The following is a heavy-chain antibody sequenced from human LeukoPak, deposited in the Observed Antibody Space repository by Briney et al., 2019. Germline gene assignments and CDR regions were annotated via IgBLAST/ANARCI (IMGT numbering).Heavy chain of an antibody. CDR3: GRGWAVDF. V-gene: IGHV3-48*04. D-gene: IGHD5-24*01. J-gene: IGHJ4*02. CDR2: ISSSSTTI. CDR1: GFTFSTYS. Sequence: GGSLRLSCAASGFTFSTYSMNWVRQAPGKGLECISYISSSSTTIYYADSVRGRFTISRDNAKNSVYLQMNSLRVEDTAVYYCGRGWAVDFWGQGTLVTVSS.